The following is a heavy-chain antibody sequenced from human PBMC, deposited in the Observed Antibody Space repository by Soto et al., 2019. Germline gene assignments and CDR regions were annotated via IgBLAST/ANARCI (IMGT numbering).Heavy chain of an antibody. J-gene: IGHJ5*02. CDR2: IYYSGST. CDR3: ERNLRLNNWFDP. V-gene: IGHV4-61*01. D-gene: IGHD4-17*01. CDR1: GGSVSSGSYY. Sequence: PSETLSLTCTVSGGSVSSGSYYWSWIRQPPGKGLEWIGYIYYSGSTNYNPSLKSRVTISVDTSKNQFSLKLSSVTAADTAVYYCERNLRLNNWFDPWGQGTLVTVSS.